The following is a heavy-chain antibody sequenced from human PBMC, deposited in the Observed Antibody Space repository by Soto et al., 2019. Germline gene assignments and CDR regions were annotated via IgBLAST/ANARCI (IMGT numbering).Heavy chain of an antibody. D-gene: IGHD3-22*01. CDR3: ARDGGYYYDSSGSFRGGMDV. V-gene: IGHV1-69*06. Sequence: QVQLVQSGAEVKKPGSSVKVSCKASGGTFISYAISWVRQAPGQGLEWMGGIIPIFGKANYAQKFQGRVTIPADKSTSTAYMELSRLRSEDTAVYYCARDGGYYYDSSGSFRGGMDVWGQGTTVTVSS. CDR1: GGTFISYA. CDR2: IIPIFGKA. J-gene: IGHJ6*02.